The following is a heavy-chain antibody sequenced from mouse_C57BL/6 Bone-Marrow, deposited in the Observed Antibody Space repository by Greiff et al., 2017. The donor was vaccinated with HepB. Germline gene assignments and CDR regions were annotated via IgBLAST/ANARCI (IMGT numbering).Heavy chain of an antibody. J-gene: IGHJ1*03. CDR1: GFTFSDYY. CDR3: ARGLSHYGSTRWYFDV. Sequence: EVQRVESEGGLVQPGSSMKLSCTASGFTFSDYYMAWVRQAPEKGLEWVANINDDGSSTYYLDSLKSRFIISRDNAKNMLYLQMSSLKSEDTATYYGARGLSHYGSTRWYFDVWGTGTTVTVSS. D-gene: IGHD1-1*01. V-gene: IGHV5-16*01. CDR2: INDDGSST.